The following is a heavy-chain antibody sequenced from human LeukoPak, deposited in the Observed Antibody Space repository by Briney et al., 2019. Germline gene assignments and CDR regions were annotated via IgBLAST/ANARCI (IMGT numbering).Heavy chain of an antibody. CDR1: RFSFSTSG. J-gene: IGHJ3*02. CDR2: VQYDGSDI. V-gene: IGHV3-30*02. D-gene: IGHD6-25*01. Sequence: GGSLGLSCAASRFSFSTSGIHWVRQAPGKGLEWVAFVQYDGSDIYYADSVKGRFTISRDNSKKTVYLQMNSLRLDDTAVYHCAREGSGIYLHAFDIWGQGTMVTVSS. CDR3: AREGSGIYLHAFDI.